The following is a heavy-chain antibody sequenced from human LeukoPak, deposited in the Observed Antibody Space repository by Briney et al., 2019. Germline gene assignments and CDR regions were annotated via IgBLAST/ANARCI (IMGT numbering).Heavy chain of an antibody. CDR2: IYYSGST. CDR3: ARLLLGATKADF. V-gene: IGHV4-39*02. Sequence: SETLSLTCTVSGDSISSSGYYWGWIRQPPGKGLEWIGNIYYSGSTYYNPSLESRVTMSVDPSKNHFSLKLSSVTAADTAVYYCARLLLGATKADFWGQGTLVTVSS. J-gene: IGHJ4*02. D-gene: IGHD1-26*01. CDR1: GDSISSSGYY.